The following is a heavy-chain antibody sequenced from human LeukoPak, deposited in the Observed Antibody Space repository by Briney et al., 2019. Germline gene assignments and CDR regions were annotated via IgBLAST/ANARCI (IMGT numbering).Heavy chain of an antibody. J-gene: IGHJ4*02. Sequence: PSETLSLTCTVSGGSISSGSYYWSWIRQPAGKGLEWIGRIYTSGSTNYNPSLKSRVTISVDTSKNQFSLKLSSVTAADTAVYYCARAGGYYDFWSGYFNYWGQGTLVTVSS. CDR3: ARAGGYYDFWSGYFNY. CDR2: IYTSGST. V-gene: IGHV4-61*02. CDR1: GGSISSGSYY. D-gene: IGHD3-3*01.